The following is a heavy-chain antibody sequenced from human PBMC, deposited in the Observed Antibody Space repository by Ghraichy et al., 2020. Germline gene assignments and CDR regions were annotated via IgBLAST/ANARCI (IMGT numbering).Heavy chain of an antibody. CDR1: GGSSGDRSYY. D-gene: IGHD6-19*01. Sequence: LSLTCTVSGGSSGDRSYYWGWIRQSPGKGLEWIGTIYRSGDAYYNPSLKSRVTMSIDTSQNQFSLKLRSVTAADTAVYYCAGWYNSGWFVDWINPWGQGTLVTVSS. CDR3: AGWYNSGWFVDWINP. CDR2: IYRSGDA. J-gene: IGHJ5*02. V-gene: IGHV4-39*07.